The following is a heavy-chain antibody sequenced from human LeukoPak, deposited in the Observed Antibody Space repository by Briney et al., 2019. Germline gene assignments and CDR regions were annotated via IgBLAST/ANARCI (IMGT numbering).Heavy chain of an antibody. CDR1: GFTFDDYG. Sequence: GGSLRLSCAASGFTFDDYGMSWVRQAPGKGLGWVSGINWNGGSTGYADSVKGRFTISRDNAKNSLYLQMNSLRAEDTALYYCARDLPDFYGDYGPYDYYYMDVWGKGTTVTVSS. CDR3: ARDLPDFYGDYGPYDYYYMDV. V-gene: IGHV3-20*04. CDR2: INWNGGST. J-gene: IGHJ6*03. D-gene: IGHD4-17*01.